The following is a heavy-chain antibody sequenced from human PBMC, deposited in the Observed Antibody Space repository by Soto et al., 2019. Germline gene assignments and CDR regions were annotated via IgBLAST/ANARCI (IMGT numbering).Heavy chain of an antibody. CDR1: GYRFTSHY. J-gene: IGHJ4*02. CDR2: IYPGGVNI. D-gene: IGHD2-21*01. Sequence: ASVKVSCKAIGYRFTSHYMHWVRQAPGQGLEWMGTIYPGGVNIGYAQKFKGRVTMTKDTSTSTVYMELNSLAAEDTGVYHCQRLGGDGFPPVDYWGRGTLVTVSS. CDR3: QRLGGDGFPPVDY. V-gene: IGHV1-46*01.